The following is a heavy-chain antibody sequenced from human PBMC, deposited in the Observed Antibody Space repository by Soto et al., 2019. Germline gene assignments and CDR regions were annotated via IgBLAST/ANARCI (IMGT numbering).Heavy chain of an antibody. J-gene: IGHJ4*02. D-gene: IGHD1-26*01. CDR2: IYYSGST. Sequence: SETLSLTCTVSGGSVSSVNYYWSWILQPPGKGLEWIGYIYYSGSTYYNPSLKSRVTISVDTSKNQFSLKLSSVTAADTAVYYCARWVGATSFDYWGQGTLVTVSS. CDR3: ARWVGATSFDY. CDR1: GGSVSSVNYY. V-gene: IGHV4-30-4*01.